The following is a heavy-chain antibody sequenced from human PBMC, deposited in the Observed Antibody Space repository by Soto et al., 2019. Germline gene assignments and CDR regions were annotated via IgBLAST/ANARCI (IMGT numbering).Heavy chain of an antibody. V-gene: IGHV4-34*01. CDR1: GGSFSGYY. J-gene: IGHJ6*02. CDR3: ARDRKRKGYYYSYLVDV. Sequence: QVQLQQWGAGLLKASETLSLSCTVYGGSFSGYYWSWFRQPPGKGLEWIGEINHSGSTNYNPSLKDRVTISVDTSKIQFSLDPNSVTAAETAVYYCARDRKRKGYYYSYLVDVWGQGTTVTVSS. CDR2: INHSGST.